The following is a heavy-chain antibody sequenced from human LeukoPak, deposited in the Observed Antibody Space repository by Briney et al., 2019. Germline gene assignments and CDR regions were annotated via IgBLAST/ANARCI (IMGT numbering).Heavy chain of an antibody. CDR1: GGSISSGDYY. J-gene: IGHJ4*02. CDR3: ARATIVVVVAANYYFDY. V-gene: IGHV4-30-4*01. CDR2: IYYSGST. D-gene: IGHD2-15*01. Sequence: PSETLSLTCTVSGGSISSGDYYWSWIRQPPGKGLEWIGYIYYSGSTYYNPSLKSRVTISVDTSKNQFSLKLSSVTAADTAVYYCARATIVVVVAANYYFDYWGQGTLVTVSS.